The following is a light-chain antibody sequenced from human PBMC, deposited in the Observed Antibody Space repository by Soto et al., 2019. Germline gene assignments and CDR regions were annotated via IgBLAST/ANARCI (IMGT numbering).Light chain of an antibody. Sequence: EIEMTQSPATLSVSPEERATLSCRASQSVNSNLAWYQQKPGQAPRLLIYGASTRATGIPARFSGSASGTEFTLTISSLQSEDFAVYYCQQSNDWPLAFGGGTKVEIK. CDR2: GAS. CDR3: QQSNDWPLA. CDR1: QSVNSN. J-gene: IGKJ4*01. V-gene: IGKV3-15*01.